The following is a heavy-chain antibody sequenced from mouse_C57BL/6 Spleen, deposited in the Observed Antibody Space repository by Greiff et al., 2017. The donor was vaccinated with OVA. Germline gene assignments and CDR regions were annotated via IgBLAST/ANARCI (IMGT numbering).Heavy chain of an antibody. D-gene: IGHD2-10*01. CDR3: ARKGASYGGAMDY. Sequence: QVQLQQSGAELVRPGTSVKVSCKASGYAFTNYLIEWVKQRPGQGLEWIGVINPGRGGTNYNEKFKGKATLTADKSSSTAYMQLSSLTSEDSAVYFCARKGASYGGAMDYWGQGTSVTVSS. CDR1: GYAFTNYL. J-gene: IGHJ4*01. V-gene: IGHV1-54*01. CDR2: INPGRGGT.